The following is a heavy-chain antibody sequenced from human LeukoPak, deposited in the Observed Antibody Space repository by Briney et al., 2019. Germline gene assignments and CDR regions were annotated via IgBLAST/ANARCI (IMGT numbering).Heavy chain of an antibody. CDR2: IYYSGSA. J-gene: IGHJ5*02. CDR1: GGSLSDSNCY. CDR3: ARQSTIAAARIDP. Sequence: SETLSLTCTVSGGSLSDSNCYWGWIRQPPGRGLEWIGNIYYSGSAYYSPSLKSRVTVSVDTSKNQFSLKLNSVTAADTAVYYCARQSTIAAARIDPWGQGTLVTVSS. V-gene: IGHV4-39*01. D-gene: IGHD6-25*01.